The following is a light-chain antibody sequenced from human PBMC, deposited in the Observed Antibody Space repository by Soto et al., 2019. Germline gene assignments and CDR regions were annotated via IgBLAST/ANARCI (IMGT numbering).Light chain of an antibody. J-gene: IGLJ2*01. CDR2: NNN. CDR1: RSNIGGNT. Sequence: QSVLTQPPSASGAPGLRVTISCSGSRSNIGGNTVNWYQQVPGTAPKLLIYNNNQRPSGVPDRFSGSTSGTSASLAISGLQSEDEADYYCASWDDNLDGPLFGGGTKLTVL. CDR3: ASWDDNLDGPL. V-gene: IGLV1-44*01.